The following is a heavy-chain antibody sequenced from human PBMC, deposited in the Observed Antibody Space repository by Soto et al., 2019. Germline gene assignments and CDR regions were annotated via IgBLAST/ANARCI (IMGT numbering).Heavy chain of an antibody. CDR3: ARVIAGDNLSYVSGMDV. D-gene: IGHD2-21*01. CDR1: GFTFGTYA. Sequence: GGSLRRSCVASGFTFGTYAIHWVRQAPGKGLQWVALISYEGSNTYYADSVKGRFTVARDNSKSTLYLQMHSLRPEDTGVYYCARVIAGDNLSYVSGMDVWGQGTSVTVSS. CDR2: ISYEGSNT. V-gene: IGHV3-30-3*01. J-gene: IGHJ6*02.